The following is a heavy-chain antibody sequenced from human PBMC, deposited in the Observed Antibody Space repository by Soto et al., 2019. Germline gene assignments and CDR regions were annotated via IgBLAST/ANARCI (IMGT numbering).Heavy chain of an antibody. CDR2: IYYSGST. CDR1: GGSISSYY. D-gene: IGHD3-16*02. CDR3: ARHVTPESRGVDYDYIWGSYRYETGDAFDI. J-gene: IGHJ3*02. V-gene: IGHV4-59*08. Sequence: SETLSLTCTVSGGSISSYYWSWIRQPPGKGLEWIGYIYYSGSTNYNPSLKSRVTISVDTSKNQFSLKLSSVTAADTAVYYCARHVTPESRGVDYDYIWGSYRYETGDAFDIWGQGTMVTVSS.